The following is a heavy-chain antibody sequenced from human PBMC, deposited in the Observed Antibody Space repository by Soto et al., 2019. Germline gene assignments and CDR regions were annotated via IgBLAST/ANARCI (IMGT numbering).Heavy chain of an antibody. J-gene: IGHJ4*02. CDR3: NWGNYDILTGSSADY. D-gene: IGHD3-9*01. V-gene: IGHV3-64D*08. CDR1: GFTFSSYS. Sequence: GGSLRLSCAASGFTFSSYSMNWVRQAPGKGLEYVSNISSNGGNKYYADSVKGRFTISRDNSKNTLYLQMSSLRAEDTAVYYCNWGNYDILTGSSADYWGQGTLVTVSS. CDR2: ISSNGGNK.